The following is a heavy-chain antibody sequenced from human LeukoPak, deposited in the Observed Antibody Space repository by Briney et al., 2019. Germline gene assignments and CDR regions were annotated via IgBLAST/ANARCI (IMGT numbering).Heavy chain of an antibody. Sequence: SSETLSLTCTVSGGSISSSSHYWGWIRQPPGKGLEWIGSISNSGSTYYNPSLKSRVTISVDTSKNQFSLRLSSVTAADTAVYYCARVTGYMIEDYFDYWGQGILVTVSS. CDR2: ISNSGST. J-gene: IGHJ4*02. CDR3: ARVTGYMIEDYFDY. CDR1: GGSISSSSHY. D-gene: IGHD3-22*01. V-gene: IGHV4-39*07.